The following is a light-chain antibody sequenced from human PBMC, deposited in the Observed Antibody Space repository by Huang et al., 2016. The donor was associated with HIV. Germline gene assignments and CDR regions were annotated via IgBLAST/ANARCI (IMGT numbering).Light chain of an antibody. CDR3: MRGTYWAWT. CDR2: KVS. J-gene: IGKJ1*01. Sequence: DVVMTQSPLSLPVTLGQAASNSCGSSQSLVHSDGNTYLNWFQQRPGQSPRRLIYKVSNRESGVPDRYSGGGSGTEVTLKICRVEAGDVGGYYCMRGTYWAWTFGQGTKVEIK. V-gene: IGKV2-30*02. CDR1: QSLVHSDGNTY.